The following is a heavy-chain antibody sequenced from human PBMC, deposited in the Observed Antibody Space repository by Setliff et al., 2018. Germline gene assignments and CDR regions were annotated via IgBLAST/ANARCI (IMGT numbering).Heavy chain of an antibody. CDR1: GFLYSNNA. D-gene: IGHD2-15*01. CDR3: ASSSGGNYEAYFDY. Sequence: GGSLRLSCAASGFLYSNNAFHWVRQTPGKGLEWVAVISYDGTITHYVDSVKGRFSISRDHPQTTLYLKMNSLSPEDTALYYCASSSGGNYEAYFDYWGQGTLVTVSS. CDR2: ISYDGTIT. V-gene: IGHV3-30*04. J-gene: IGHJ4*02.